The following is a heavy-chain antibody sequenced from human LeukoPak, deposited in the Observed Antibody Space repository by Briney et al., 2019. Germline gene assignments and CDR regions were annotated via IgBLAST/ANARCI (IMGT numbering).Heavy chain of an antibody. CDR2: VKKDAREK. J-gene: IGHJ4*02. D-gene: IGHD3-10*01. CDR3: ARDLAGHYYGAGSSFDY. V-gene: IGHV3-7*01. CDR1: RVTPTSHW. Sequence: GGSLRLSCAPSRVTPTSHWMTWIRPAPGEGRERGATVKKDAREKYYVDSVKGRFTISRDNAKNSLYLQMNSLRAEDTAVYYCARDLAGHYYGAGSSFDYWGQGTLVTASS.